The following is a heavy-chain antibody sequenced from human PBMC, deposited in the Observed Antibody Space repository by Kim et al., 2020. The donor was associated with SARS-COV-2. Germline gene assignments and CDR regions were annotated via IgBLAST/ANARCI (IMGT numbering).Heavy chain of an antibody. D-gene: IGHD3-9*01. Sequence: SETLSLTCAVSGGSISSSNWWSWVRQPPGKGLEWIGEIYHSGSTNYNPSLKSRVTISVDKSKNQFSLKLSSVTAADTAVYYCARHSQYDILTGYYNWGQGTLVTVSS. J-gene: IGHJ4*02. V-gene: IGHV4-4*02. CDR3: ARHSQYDILTGYYN. CDR1: GGSISSSNW. CDR2: IYHSGST.